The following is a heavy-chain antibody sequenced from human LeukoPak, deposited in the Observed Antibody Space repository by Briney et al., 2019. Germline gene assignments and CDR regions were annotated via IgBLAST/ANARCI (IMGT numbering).Heavy chain of an antibody. D-gene: IGHD3-16*01. J-gene: IGHJ4*02. V-gene: IGHV3-49*04. CDR3: APVGEYGGHYYFDY. CDR1: GFTFSSYW. CDR2: IRRKAYGGTT. Sequence: PGGSLRLSCAASGFTFSSYWMNWVRQAPGKGLEWVGFIRRKAYGGTTEYAASVRGRFTISRDDSKSIAYLQMNSLKTEDTAVYNCAPVGEYGGHYYFDYWGQGTLVTVSP.